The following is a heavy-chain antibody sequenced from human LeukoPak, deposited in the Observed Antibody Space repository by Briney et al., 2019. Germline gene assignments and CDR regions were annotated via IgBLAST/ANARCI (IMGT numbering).Heavy chain of an antibody. D-gene: IGHD3-22*01. V-gene: IGHV3-66*01. CDR3: ARGAGLSLRAFDI. Sequence: GGSLRLSCAASGFTVSSNYMSWVRQAPGKGLEWVSVIYSGGSTYSADSVKGRFTISRDNSKNTLYLKMNSLRAEDTAVYYCARGAGLSLRAFDIWGQGAMVTVSS. J-gene: IGHJ3*02. CDR1: GFTVSSNY. CDR2: IYSGGST.